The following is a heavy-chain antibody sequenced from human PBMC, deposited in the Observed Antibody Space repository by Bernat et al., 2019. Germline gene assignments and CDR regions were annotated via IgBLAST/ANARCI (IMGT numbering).Heavy chain of an antibody. CDR1: GGTFSSYA. J-gene: IGHJ5*02. D-gene: IGHD3-9*01. CDR3: AKFPQGYDILTGPFDP. V-gene: IGHV1-69*01. CDR2: IIPIFGTA. Sequence: QVQLVQSGAEVKKPGSSVKVSCKASGGTFSSYAISWVRQAPGQGLEWMGGIIPIFGTANYAQKFQGRVTITADESTSTAYMELSSLRSEDTAVYYCAKFPQGYDILTGPFDPWGQGTLVTVSS.